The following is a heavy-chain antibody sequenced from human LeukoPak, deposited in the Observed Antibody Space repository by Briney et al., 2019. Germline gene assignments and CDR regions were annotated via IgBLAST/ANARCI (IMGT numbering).Heavy chain of an antibody. CDR3: ARDLARGSSGYNGMDV. CDR1: GYTFTGYY. V-gene: IGHV1-2*02. J-gene: IGHJ6*02. D-gene: IGHD3-22*01. Sequence: GASVKVSCKASGYTFTGYYMHWVRQAPGQGLEWMGWINPNSGGTNYAQKFQGRVTMTRDTSISTAYMELSRLRSDDTAVYYSARDLARGSSGYNGMDVWGQGTTVTVSS. CDR2: INPNSGGT.